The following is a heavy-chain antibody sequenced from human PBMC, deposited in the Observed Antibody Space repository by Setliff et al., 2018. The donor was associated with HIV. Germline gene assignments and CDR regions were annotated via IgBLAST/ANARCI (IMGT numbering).Heavy chain of an antibody. CDR2: IYTSGST. Sequence: SETLSLTCTVSGGSITSSYWSWIRQPAGKGLEWIGRIYTSGSTNYNPSLKSRVTMSIDTSKKQFSLKLASVTAAEPAVYYCARDRTEFVGLGTIDYWGQGTLVTVSS. V-gene: IGHV4-4*07. D-gene: IGHD7-27*01. CDR3: ARDRTEFVGLGTIDY. CDR1: GGSITSSY. J-gene: IGHJ4*02.